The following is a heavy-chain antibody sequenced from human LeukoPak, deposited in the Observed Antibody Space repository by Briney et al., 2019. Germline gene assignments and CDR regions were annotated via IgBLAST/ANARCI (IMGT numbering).Heavy chain of an antibody. J-gene: IGHJ3*02. CDR2: IVVGSGNA. D-gene: IGHD2-8*01. CDR1: GFTFTSSA. CDR3: AAGVQSNGYTKAVDAFDI. Sequence: GASVKVSCKASGFTFTSSAMQWVRQARGQRPEWIGWIVVGSGNANYAQKFQERVTITRDMSTSTAYMELSSLRSEDTAVYYCAAGVQSNGYTKAVDAFDIWGQGTMVTVSS. V-gene: IGHV1-58*02.